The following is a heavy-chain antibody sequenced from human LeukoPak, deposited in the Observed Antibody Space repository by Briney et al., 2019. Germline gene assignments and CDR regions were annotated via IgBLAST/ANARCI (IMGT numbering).Heavy chain of an antibody. CDR3: AREWDYYGSGSYYNTPSPSYGWFDP. CDR1: GGSISSSSSY. CDR2: IYYSGRT. D-gene: IGHD3-10*01. V-gene: IGHV4-39*07. Sequence: SETLSLTCTISGGSISSSSSYWGWIRQPPGKGLECIGSIYYSGRTYYNPSLKSRVTISVDTSKNQFSLKLSSVTAADTAVYYCAREWDYYGSGSYYNTPSPSYGWFDPWGQGTLVTVSS. J-gene: IGHJ5*02.